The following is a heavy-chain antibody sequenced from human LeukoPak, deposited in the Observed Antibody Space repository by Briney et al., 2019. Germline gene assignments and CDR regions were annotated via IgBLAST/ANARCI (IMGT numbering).Heavy chain of an antibody. Sequence: SETLSLTCTVSGGSISSYYWSWIRQPAGKGLEWIGRIYTSGTTNYNPSLKSRVTLSVDTSKNQFSLKLSSVTAADTAVYYCARDARQDWYFDLWGRGTLVTVSS. V-gene: IGHV4-4*07. CDR2: IYTSGTT. CDR1: GGSISSYY. J-gene: IGHJ2*01. CDR3: ARDARQDWYFDL.